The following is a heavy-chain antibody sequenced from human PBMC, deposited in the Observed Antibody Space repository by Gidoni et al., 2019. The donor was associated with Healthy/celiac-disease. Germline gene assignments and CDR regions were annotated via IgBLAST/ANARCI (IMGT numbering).Heavy chain of an antibody. V-gene: IGHV3-30*18. J-gene: IGHJ5*02. CDR1: GFTFSSYG. D-gene: IGHD6-19*01. Sequence: QVQLVESGGGVVQPGRSLRLSCAASGFTFSSYGMHWVRQAPGKGLEWVAVISYDGSNKYYADSVKGRFTISRDNSKNTLYLQMNSLRAEDTAVYYCAKELGSGWYGVWFDPWGQGTLVTVSS. CDR3: AKELGSGWYGVWFDP. CDR2: ISYDGSNK.